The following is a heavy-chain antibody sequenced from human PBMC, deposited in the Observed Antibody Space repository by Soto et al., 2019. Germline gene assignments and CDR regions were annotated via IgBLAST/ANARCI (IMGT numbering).Heavy chain of an antibody. CDR3: AREGGDLGGAGTTFRYYYGMDV. V-gene: IGHV4-30-4*01. CDR1: GGSISSGDYY. Sequence: KTSETLSLTCTVSGGSISSGDYYWSWIRQPPGKGLEWIGYIYYSGSTYYNPSLKSRVTISVDTSKNQFSLKLSSVTAADTAVYYCAREGGDLGGAGTTFRYYYGMDVWGQGTTVTVSS. CDR2: IYYSGST. J-gene: IGHJ6*02. D-gene: IGHD1-7*01.